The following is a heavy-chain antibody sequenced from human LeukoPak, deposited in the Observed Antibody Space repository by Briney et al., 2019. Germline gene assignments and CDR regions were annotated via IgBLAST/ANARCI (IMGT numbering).Heavy chain of an antibody. V-gene: IGHV4-59*01. D-gene: IGHD4-11*01. CDR2: IYYSGST. CDR1: GGSISSYY. J-gene: IGHJ4*02. Sequence: KPSETLSLTCTVSGGSISSYYWGWIRQPPGRGLEWIGYIYYSGSTNYNPSLKSRVTISVDTSKNQFSLKLSSVTAADTAVYYCARGSQDYSNFPFDYWGQGTLVTVSS. CDR3: ARGSQDYSNFPFDY.